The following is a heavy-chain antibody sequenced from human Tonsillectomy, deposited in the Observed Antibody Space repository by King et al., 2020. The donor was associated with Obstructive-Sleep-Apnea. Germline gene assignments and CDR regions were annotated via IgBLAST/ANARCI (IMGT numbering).Heavy chain of an antibody. CDR3: AKDLGARGRGVNPKYSYCGIDV. V-gene: IGHV3-33*06. CDR2: IWYDGSNE. Sequence: VQLVESGGGVVQPGRSLRLSCTASGFPFSSYGMHWVPQAPGKGLEWVAVIWYDGSNEYHADSVKGRFSFSRDNSKNTLYRQMKSPRAEDTAVYSCAKDLGARGRGVNPKYSYCGIDVWGQGTPVTGSS. CDR1: GFPFSSYG. J-gene: IGHJ6*02. D-gene: IGHD3-10*01.